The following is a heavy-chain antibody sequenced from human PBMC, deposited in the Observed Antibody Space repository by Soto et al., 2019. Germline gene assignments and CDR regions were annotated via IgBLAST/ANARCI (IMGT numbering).Heavy chain of an antibody. D-gene: IGHD3-3*01. Sequence: PGGSLRLSCAASGFTFSSHALSWVRQAPGKGLEWVSAISGSGGSTYYADSVKGRFTISRDNSKNALYLQMNSLRAEDTAVYYCAKERIYDFWSGYYSANWFDPWGQGTLVTVSS. CDR3: AKERIYDFWSGYYSANWFDP. CDR2: ISGSGGST. CDR1: GFTFSSHA. V-gene: IGHV3-23*01. J-gene: IGHJ5*02.